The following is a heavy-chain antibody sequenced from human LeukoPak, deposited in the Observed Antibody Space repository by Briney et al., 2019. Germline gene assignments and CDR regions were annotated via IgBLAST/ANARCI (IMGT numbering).Heavy chain of an antibody. J-gene: IGHJ4*02. CDR1: GFTFSSYA. CDR3: AKVDRIAVAGSLDY. D-gene: IGHD6-19*01. CDR2: ISGSGVTT. V-gene: IGHV3-23*01. Sequence: GGSLRLSCVASGFTFSSYAMSWVRQAPGKGLEWVSAISGSGVTTHYADSVKGRFTISRDNSKNTLYLQMNSLRAEDTTVYYCAKVDRIAVAGSLDYWGQGTLVTVSS.